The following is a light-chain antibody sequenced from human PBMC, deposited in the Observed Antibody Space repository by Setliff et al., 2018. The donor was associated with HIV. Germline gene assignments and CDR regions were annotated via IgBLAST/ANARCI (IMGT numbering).Light chain of an antibody. CDR3: AAWDDSLIGSWV. Sequence: QSVLTQPPSASGTPGQRVTISCSGSSSNIGSNTVNWYQQLPGTAPKLLIYSNNQRPSGVPDRFSGSKSGTSASLAISGLQSEDEADYYCAAWDDSLIGSWVFGGGTQLTVL. J-gene: IGLJ3*02. CDR2: SNN. CDR1: SSNIGSNT. V-gene: IGLV1-44*01.